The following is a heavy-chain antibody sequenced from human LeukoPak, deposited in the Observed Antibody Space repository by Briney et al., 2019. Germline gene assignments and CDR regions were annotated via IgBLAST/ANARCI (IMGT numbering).Heavy chain of an antibody. D-gene: IGHD4-17*01. Sequence: ASVKVSCKASGYTFTGYYMHWLRQAPGQGLEWMGWINPNSGGTNYAQKFQGRVTITRDTSISTAYMELSRLRSDDTAVYYCARATVTTQYYYYYYYMDVWGKGTTVTVSS. V-gene: IGHV1-2*02. J-gene: IGHJ6*03. CDR1: GYTFTGYY. CDR3: ARATVTTQYYYYYYYMDV. CDR2: INPNSGGT.